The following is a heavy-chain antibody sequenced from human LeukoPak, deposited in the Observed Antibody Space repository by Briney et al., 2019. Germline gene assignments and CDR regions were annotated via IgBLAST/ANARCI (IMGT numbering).Heavy chain of an antibody. Sequence: PWGSLSLYCVGSGFILQYYWMAWIRQTPGKGWGWVANIKGDGSLKYYVVSIRGRFTISRDNTKNAKYLQMNSLRVEDTAVYYCARDLNRQSSAIYYDVFDMWGQGTMVTVSS. D-gene: IGHD2-2*01. CDR1: GFILQYYW. J-gene: IGHJ3*02. V-gene: IGHV3-7*01. CDR3: ARDLNRQSSAIYYDVFDM. CDR2: IKGDGSLK.